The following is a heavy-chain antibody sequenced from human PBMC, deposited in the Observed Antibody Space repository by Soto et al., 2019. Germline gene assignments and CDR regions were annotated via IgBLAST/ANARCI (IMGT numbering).Heavy chain of an antibody. CDR1: VCRVTSYW. CDR3: AALITAINYGLDV. J-gene: IGHJ6*02. CDR2: IYPGDSDT. Sequence: GDAVQISGEGCVCRVTSYWSGWVHQIPGKGLEWMGIIYPGDSDTRYSPSLQGQVTISADKSISTAYLQWSSLKASDTAMYYCAALITAINYGLDVRGQAPTVTVSS. D-gene: IGHD3-16*01. V-gene: IGHV5-51*07.